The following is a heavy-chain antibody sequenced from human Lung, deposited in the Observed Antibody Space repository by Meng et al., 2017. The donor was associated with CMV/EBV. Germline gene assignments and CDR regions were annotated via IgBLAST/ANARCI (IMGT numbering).Heavy chain of an antibody. CDR1: GDSITNHNW. Sequence: QARLRGSGPAMWKPSEPLSLTCAVSGDSITNHNWWAWVRQPPGKGLEWIGEIPHRGSSAYNPSLKSRVSMSIDKSKNQFSLKLTSVTAADTAVYHCLRRSGGSVWGQGTLVTVSS. CDR2: IPHRGSS. CDR3: LRRSGGSV. V-gene: IGHV4-4*02. D-gene: IGHD3-10*01. J-gene: IGHJ1*01.